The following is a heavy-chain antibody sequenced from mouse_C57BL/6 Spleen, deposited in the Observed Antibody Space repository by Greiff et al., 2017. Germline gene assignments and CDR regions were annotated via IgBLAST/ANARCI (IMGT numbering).Heavy chain of an antibody. J-gene: IGHJ1*03. CDR2: IDPSDSET. D-gene: IGHD4-1*01. CDR3: ARRWDAWYFDV. CDR1: GYTFTSYW. V-gene: IGHV1-52*01. Sequence: QVQLQQPGAELVRPGSSVKLSCKASGYTFTSYWMHWVKQRPIQGLEWIGNIDPSDSETHYNQKFKDKATLTVDKSSSTAYMQLSSLTSEDSAVYYCARRWDAWYFDVWGTGTTVTVSS.